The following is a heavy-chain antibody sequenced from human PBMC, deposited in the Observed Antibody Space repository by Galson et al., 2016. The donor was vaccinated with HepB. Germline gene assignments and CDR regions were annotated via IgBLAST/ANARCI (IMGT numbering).Heavy chain of an antibody. CDR2: IIHLFGRA. V-gene: IGHV1-69*13. CDR3: AKDRRITRDWYFDL. J-gene: IGHJ2*01. CDR1: GVIFSSYA. Sequence: SVKVSCKASGVIFSSYAISWVRQAPGQGLEWMGGIIHLFGRANYAQKFQGRVTMTADESTSTVYMELSSLRSEDTAVYYCAKDRRITRDWYFDLWGRGTLVTVSS. D-gene: IGHD3-16*01.